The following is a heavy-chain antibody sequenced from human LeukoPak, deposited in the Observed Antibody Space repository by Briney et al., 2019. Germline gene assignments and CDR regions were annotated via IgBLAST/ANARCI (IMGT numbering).Heavy chain of an antibody. V-gene: IGHV3-21*01. CDR2: ISSSSSYI. CDR3: AREGSDYGGYLDY. J-gene: IGHJ4*02. D-gene: IGHD4-23*01. CDR1: GFTFSSYS. Sequence: PGGSLRLSCAASGFTFSSYSMNWVRQAPGKGLEWVSSISSSSSYIYYADSVKGRFTISRDNAKNSLYLQMNSLRAEDTAVYYCAREGSDYGGYLDYWGQGTLVTVSS.